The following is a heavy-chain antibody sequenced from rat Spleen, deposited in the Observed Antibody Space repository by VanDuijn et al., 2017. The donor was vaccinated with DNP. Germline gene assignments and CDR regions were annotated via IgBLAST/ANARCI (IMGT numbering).Heavy chain of an antibody. J-gene: IGHJ2*01. CDR3: ARWTRYFDS. D-gene: IGHD1-7*01. V-gene: IGHV3-1*01. CDR1: GYSITTNF. CDR2: ISYSGST. Sequence: EVQLQESGSGLVKPSQSLSITCSFTGYSITTNFWGWIRKFPGNKMEYIGHISYSGSTNYNPSLKSRISITRDTSKNHFFLQLNSVTTEDTATYYCARWTRYFDSWGQGVLVTVSS.